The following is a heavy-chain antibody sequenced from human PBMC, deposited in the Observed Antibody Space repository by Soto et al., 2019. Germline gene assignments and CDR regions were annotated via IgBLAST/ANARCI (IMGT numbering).Heavy chain of an antibody. V-gene: IGHV3-23*01. CDR1: GFTFSSYA. CDR2: ISGSGGST. J-gene: IGHJ3*02. D-gene: IGHD2-21*02. Sequence: EVQLLESGGGLVQPGGSLRLSCAASGFTFSSYAMSWVRQAPGKGLEWVSAISGSGGSTYYADSVKGRFTISRDNSKNTLYLQMNSLRAEDTAVYYCAKDLAIAYCGGDCYSYDAFDIWGQGTMVTVSS. CDR3: AKDLAIAYCGGDCYSYDAFDI.